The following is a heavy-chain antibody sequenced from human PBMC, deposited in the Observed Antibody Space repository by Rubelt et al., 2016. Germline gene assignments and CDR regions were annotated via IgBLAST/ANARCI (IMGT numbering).Heavy chain of an antibody. D-gene: IGHD3-22*01. CDR1: GFTFNNYA. Sequence: EVQLVESGGGLVKPGGSLRLSCAASGFTFNNYAMNWVRQSPGKGLEWVAYISGSSAAIRYAESVKGRFTISKDDSKNTLYRQLNSLRAEDTALYYCARTRYDSSGYYCREFEFWGQGTLVTVSS. CDR2: ISGSSAAI. V-gene: IGHV3-21*05. CDR3: ARTRYDSSGYYCREFEF. J-gene: IGHJ4*02.